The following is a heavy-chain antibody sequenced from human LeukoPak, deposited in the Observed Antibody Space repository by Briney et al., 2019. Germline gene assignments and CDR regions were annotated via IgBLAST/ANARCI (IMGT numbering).Heavy chain of an antibody. D-gene: IGHD3-3*01. J-gene: IGHJ4*02. CDR2: ISGSRGHT. CDR1: GFTFSDYP. CDR3: ASPHYNDFWSGPIG. V-gene: IGHV3-23*01. Sequence: QTGGSLRLTCAGSGFTFSDYPMTWVRQAPGKGLEWVSAISGSRGHTYYADSVRGRFTISRDNSKNTVSLQMNSLRADDTAIYYCASPHYNDFWSGPIGWGQGTLVTVSS.